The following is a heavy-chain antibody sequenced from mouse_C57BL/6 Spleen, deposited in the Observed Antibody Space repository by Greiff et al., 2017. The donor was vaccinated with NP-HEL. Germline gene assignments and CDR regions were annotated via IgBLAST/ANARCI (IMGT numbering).Heavy chain of an antibody. CDR1: GYTFTSYW. Sequence: QVQLQQPGAELVKPGASVKLSCKASGYTFTSYWVQWVKQRPGQGLEWIGEIDPSDSYTNYNQKFKGKATLTVDTSSSTAYMQLSSLTSEDSAVYYCARIPGSSAWFAYWGQGTLVTVSA. V-gene: IGHV1-50*01. CDR3: ARIPGSSAWFAY. D-gene: IGHD1-1*01. CDR2: IDPSDSYT. J-gene: IGHJ3*01.